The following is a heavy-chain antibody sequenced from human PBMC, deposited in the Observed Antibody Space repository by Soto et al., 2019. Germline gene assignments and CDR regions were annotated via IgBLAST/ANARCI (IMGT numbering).Heavy chain of an antibody. CDR2: ISGSGGST. V-gene: IGHV3-23*01. Sequence: PGGSLRLSCAASGFTFSSYAMSWVRQAPGKGLEWVSAISGSGGSTYYADSVKGRFTIPRDNSKNTLYLQMNSLRAEDTAVYYCAKDRVSRARWELGDYWGQGTLATVSS. CDR3: AKDRVSRARWELGDY. CDR1: GFTFSSYA. D-gene: IGHD1-26*01. J-gene: IGHJ4*02.